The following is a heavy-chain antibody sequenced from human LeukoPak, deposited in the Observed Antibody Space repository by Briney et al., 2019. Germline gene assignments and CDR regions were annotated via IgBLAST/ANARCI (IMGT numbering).Heavy chain of an antibody. Sequence: GGSLRLSCAASGFTVSSNYMSWVRQAPGKGLEWVSVIYSGGSTYYADSVKGRFTISRDNSKNTLYLQMNSLRAEDTAVYYCARANYYYDSSGYLTAGYFDLWGRGTLVTVSS. CDR1: GFTVSSNY. CDR3: ARANYYYDSSGYLTAGYFDL. V-gene: IGHV3-53*01. CDR2: IYSGGST. D-gene: IGHD3-22*01. J-gene: IGHJ2*01.